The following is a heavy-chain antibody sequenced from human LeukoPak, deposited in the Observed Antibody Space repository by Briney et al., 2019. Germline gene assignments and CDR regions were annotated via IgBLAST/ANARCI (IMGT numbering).Heavy chain of an antibody. V-gene: IGHV4-34*01. J-gene: IGHJ4*02. CDR2: IKDGGIT. D-gene: IGHD3-10*01. CDR1: SGSFSGYY. Sequence: PSETLSLTCAVYSGSFSGYYWSWILLPPGKGLEWIGEIKDGGITNYNPSLRRRVTISKDTSNNQLSLKLHSATAADTAVYYCVRGFSGVVGDHWGQGTLVTVSS. CDR3: VRGFSGVVGDH.